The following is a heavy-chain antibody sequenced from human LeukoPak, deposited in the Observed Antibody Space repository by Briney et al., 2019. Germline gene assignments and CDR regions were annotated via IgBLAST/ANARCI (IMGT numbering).Heavy chain of an antibody. CDR3: ARPELEPEYFDY. CDR1: GGSISSYY. CDR2: IYYSGST. D-gene: IGHD1-26*01. Sequence: PSETLSLTCTVSGGSISSYYWSWIRQPPGKGLEWIGYIYYSGSTNYNPSLKSRVTISVDTSKNQFSLKLSSVTAADTAVYYCARPELEPEYFDYWGQGTLVTVSS. V-gene: IGHV4-59*01. J-gene: IGHJ4*02.